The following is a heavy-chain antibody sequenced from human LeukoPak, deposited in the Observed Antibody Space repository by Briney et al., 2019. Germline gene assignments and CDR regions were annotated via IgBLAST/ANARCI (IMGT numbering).Heavy chain of an antibody. CDR2: INHSGST. CDR1: GGSFSGYY. Sequence: SGTLSLTCAVYGGSFSGYYWSWIRQPPGKGLEWIGEINHSGSTNYNPSLKSRVTISVDTSKNQFSLKLSSVTAADTAVYYCARRGRRGQDYWGQGTLVTVSS. V-gene: IGHV4-34*01. CDR3: ARRGRRGQDY. J-gene: IGHJ4*02. D-gene: IGHD3-10*01.